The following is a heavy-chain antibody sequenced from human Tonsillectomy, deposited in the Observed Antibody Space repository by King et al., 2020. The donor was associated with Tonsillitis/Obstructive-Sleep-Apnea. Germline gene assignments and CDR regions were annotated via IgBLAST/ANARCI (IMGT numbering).Heavy chain of an antibody. J-gene: IGHJ4*02. CDR3: ARSTIFGVVITPLYFDY. CDR2: INHSGST. Sequence: VQLQQWGAGLLKPSETLSLTCAVYGASFSGHYWSWIRQSPGKGLEWIGEINHSGSTNYNPSLKSRVTISVDTSKNQFSLNLRSVTAADTAVYYCARSTIFGVVITPLYFDYWGQGTLVTVSS. V-gene: IGHV4-34*01. D-gene: IGHD3-3*01. CDR1: GASFSGHY.